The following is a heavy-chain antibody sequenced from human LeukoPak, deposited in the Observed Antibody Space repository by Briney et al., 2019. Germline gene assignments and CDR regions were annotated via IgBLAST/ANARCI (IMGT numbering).Heavy chain of an antibody. CDR1: GFTFNSSA. CDR3: ARDCSTTTCYKAFDY. Sequence: GGSLTLSCAASGFTFNSSAMRWLRQARGEGLEWFSDISASGASTFYADFVKGRFTISRDNSKNTLYLQMNSLRAEDTAVYYCARDCSTTTCYKAFDYWGQGTLVTVSS. CDR2: ISASGAST. J-gene: IGHJ4*02. D-gene: IGHD2-2*02. V-gene: IGHV3-23*01.